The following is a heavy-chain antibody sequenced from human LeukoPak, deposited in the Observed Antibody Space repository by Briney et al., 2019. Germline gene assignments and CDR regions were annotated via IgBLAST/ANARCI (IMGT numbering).Heavy chain of an antibody. Sequence: PSETLSLTCTVSGGSISSSGYYWGWIRQPPGKGLEWIGSIYYSGSTYYNPSLKSRVTISVDTSKNQFSLNLSSVTAADTAVYYCARRSLWFGELSLYYFDYWGQGTLVTVSS. D-gene: IGHD3-10*01. CDR3: ARRSLWFGELSLYYFDY. CDR1: GGSISSSGYY. CDR2: IYYSGST. J-gene: IGHJ4*02. V-gene: IGHV4-39*01.